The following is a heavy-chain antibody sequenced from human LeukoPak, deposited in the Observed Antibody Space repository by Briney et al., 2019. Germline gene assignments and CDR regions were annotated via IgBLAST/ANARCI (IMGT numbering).Heavy chain of an antibody. V-gene: IGHV3-30-3*01. CDR1: GFTFNTYA. CDR3: AREEWYYFDY. Sequence: GRSLRLSCVAFGFTFNTYAIHWVGQAPGKGLGWVAVISYDGSNKYYEDSVKGRFTISRDNSKNTLYLQMNSLRAEDMAVYYCAREEWYYFDYWGQGTLVTVSS. CDR2: ISYDGSNK. J-gene: IGHJ4*02. D-gene: IGHD3-3*01.